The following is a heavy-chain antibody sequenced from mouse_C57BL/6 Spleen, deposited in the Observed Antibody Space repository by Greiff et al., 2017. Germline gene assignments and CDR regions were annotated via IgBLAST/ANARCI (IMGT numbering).Heavy chain of an antibody. Sequence: VQLQQSGPELVKPGASVKIPCKASGYTFTDYNMDWVKQSHGKSLEWIGDINPNNGGTIYNQKFKGTATLTVDKSSSTAYMELRSLTSEDTAVYYCARTLYDYDVEYARDYWGQGTSVTVSS. D-gene: IGHD2-4*01. CDR1: GYTFTDYN. CDR2: INPNNGGT. J-gene: IGHJ4*01. V-gene: IGHV1-18*01. CDR3: ARTLYDYDVEYARDY.